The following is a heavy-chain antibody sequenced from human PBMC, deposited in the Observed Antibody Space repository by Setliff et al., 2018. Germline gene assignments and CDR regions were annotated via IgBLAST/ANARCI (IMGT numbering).Heavy chain of an antibody. Sequence: SETLSLTCIVSGVSVSRHYWSWIRQPPGKTLEWIGYIYTGGSTTYNPSLKSRVTLSLDTSKNHLSLNLTSVTAAGTAVYYCARDVWGAGTGWFDPWGLGILVTVS. D-gene: IGHD1-1*01. CDR1: GVSVSRHY. V-gene: IGHV4-4*08. CDR3: ARDVWGAGTGWFDP. J-gene: IGHJ5*02. CDR2: IYTGGST.